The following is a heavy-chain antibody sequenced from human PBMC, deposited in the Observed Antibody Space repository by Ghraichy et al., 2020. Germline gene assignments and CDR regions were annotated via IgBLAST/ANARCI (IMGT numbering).Heavy chain of an antibody. D-gene: IGHD4-17*01. Sequence: SQTLSLTCTVSGYSISSGYYWGWIRQPPGKGLEWIGSIYHSGSTYYNPSLKSRVTISVDTSKNQFSLKLSSVTAADTAVYYCARDPGYGDSDYWGQGTLVTVSS. J-gene: IGHJ4*02. CDR1: GYSISSGYY. CDR3: ARDPGYGDSDY. CDR2: IYHSGST. V-gene: IGHV4-38-2*02.